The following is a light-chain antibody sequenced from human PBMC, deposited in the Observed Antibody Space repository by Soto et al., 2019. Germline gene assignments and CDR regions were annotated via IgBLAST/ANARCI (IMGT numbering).Light chain of an antibody. V-gene: IGLV4-69*01. J-gene: IGLJ2*01. CDR1: SGHSSYA. CDR3: QTWGTGTLV. Sequence: QPVLTQSPSASASLGASVKLTCTLSSGHSSYALAWHQQQPEKGPRYLMKLNSDGSHSKGDGIPDRFSGSSSGAERYLTISSLQSEDEADYYCQTWGTGTLVFGGGTQLTVL. CDR2: LNSDGSH.